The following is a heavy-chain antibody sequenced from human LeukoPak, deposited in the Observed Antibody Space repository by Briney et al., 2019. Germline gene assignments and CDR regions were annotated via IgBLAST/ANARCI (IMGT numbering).Heavy chain of an antibody. J-gene: IGHJ3*02. CDR2: INPSGGST. CDR3: ARDLGYCSSTSCSGAFDI. D-gene: IGHD2-2*01. CDR1: GYTFTSYY. Sequence: ASVKVSCKASGYTFTSYYMHWVRQAPGQGLEWMGIINPSGGSTSYAQKFQGRVTMTRDTSTSTVYMELSSLRSEDTAVYYCARDLGYCSSTSCSGAFDIWGQGTMVTVSS. V-gene: IGHV1-46*01.